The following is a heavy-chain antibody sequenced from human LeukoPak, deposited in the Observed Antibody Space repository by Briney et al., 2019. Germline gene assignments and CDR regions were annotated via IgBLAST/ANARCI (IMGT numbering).Heavy chain of an antibody. V-gene: IGHV3-30*04. J-gene: IGHJ4*02. Sequence: PGGSLRLSCVASGLTFSNSAMHWVRQAPGKGLEWVAIMSFDGSHERCGDSVKGRFTLSRDNSKNTLYLQINSLRTEDTAVYYCARGGKCSDGKCYLIDYWGQGTLVTVSS. CDR1: GLTFSNSA. CDR2: MSFDGSHE. D-gene: IGHD2-15*01. CDR3: ARGGKCSDGKCYLIDY.